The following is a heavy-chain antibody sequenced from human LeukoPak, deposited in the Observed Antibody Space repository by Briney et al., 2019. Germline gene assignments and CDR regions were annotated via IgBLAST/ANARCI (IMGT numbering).Heavy chain of an antibody. CDR1: GFTFNNFA. CDR3: GRDWKLDY. V-gene: IGHV3-23*01. D-gene: IGHD1-1*01. J-gene: IGHJ4*02. CDR2: IGDNGGDT. Sequence: GGSLRLSCAASGFTFNNFAMSWVRQAPGKGLEWVSAIGDNGGDTKYAASVKGRFTIYRDNSRNTLYPQMNSLRVEDTAIYYCGRDWKLDYWGQGALVTVSS.